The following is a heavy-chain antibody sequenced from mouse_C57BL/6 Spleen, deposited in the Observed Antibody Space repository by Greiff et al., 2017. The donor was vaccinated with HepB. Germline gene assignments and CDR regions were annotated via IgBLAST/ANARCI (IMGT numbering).Heavy chain of an antibody. CDR1: GYTFTSYW. CDR2: IHPSDSDT. J-gene: IGHJ2*01. D-gene: IGHD2-4*01. CDR3: AMGDDYDSLYYYYFDY. Sequence: QVHVKQPGAELVKPGASVKVSCKASGYTFTSYWMHWVKQRPGQGLEWIGRIHPSDSDTNYNQKFKGKATLTVDKSSSTAYMQLSSLTSEDSAVYYCAMGDDYDSLYYYYFDYWGQGTTLTVSS. V-gene: IGHV1-74*01.